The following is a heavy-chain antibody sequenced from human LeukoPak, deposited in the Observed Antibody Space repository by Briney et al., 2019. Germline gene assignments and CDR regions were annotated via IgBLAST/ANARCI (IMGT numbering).Heavy chain of an antibody. V-gene: IGHV3-53*01. CDR2: IHTSGDT. CDR3: AKARSMVVANNADY. Sequence: GGSLRLSCAASGLTGSHNYVSWVRQAPGKGLEWVSAIHTSGDTCYADSVKGRFTISRDNSKNTLYLQMNSLRAEDTAVYYCAKARSMVVANNADYWGQGTLVTVSS. CDR1: GLTGSHNY. D-gene: IGHD3-22*01. J-gene: IGHJ4*02.